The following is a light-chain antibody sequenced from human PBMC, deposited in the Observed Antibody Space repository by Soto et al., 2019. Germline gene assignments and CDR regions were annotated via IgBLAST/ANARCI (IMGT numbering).Light chain of an antibody. CDR1: QSVSSSY. CDR3: PQYGSSPRT. J-gene: IGKJ2*01. CDR2: GAC. V-gene: IGKV3-20*01. Sequence: EIVLTRSPGTLSLSPGERATLSCMASQSVSSSYLAWSQQKPGQAPRLLIYGACSRATGIPDSFSGSGSGTDLTRTNSRLEPEDFAVYYCPQYGSSPRTFGQGTKV.